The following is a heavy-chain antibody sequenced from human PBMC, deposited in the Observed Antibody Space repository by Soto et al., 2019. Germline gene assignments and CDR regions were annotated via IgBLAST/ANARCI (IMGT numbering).Heavy chain of an antibody. D-gene: IGHD5-18*01. Sequence: ASVKVSCKASGYTFYSHSISWWRQAPAQGLEWMGRINADYGNTQYAQKFRGRVTMTTDTSTTTVYMELTNLRSDDTAVYYCARCIQGDYYYGMDVWGQ. CDR2: INADYGNT. CDR1: GYTFYSHS. CDR3: ARCIQGDYYYGMDV. V-gene: IGHV1-18*01. J-gene: IGHJ6*02.